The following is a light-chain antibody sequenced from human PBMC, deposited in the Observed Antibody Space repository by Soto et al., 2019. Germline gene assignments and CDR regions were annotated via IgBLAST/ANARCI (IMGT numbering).Light chain of an antibody. V-gene: IGLV2-8*01. J-gene: IGLJ2*01. CDR3: SSSVGSNNLV. CDR2: EVS. CDR1: SSYVGGYDY. Sequence: QSALTQPPSASGSPGQSVTISCTGTSSYVGGYDYVSYVSWYQLHPGKAPKLIIYEVSKRPSGVPHRFSGSKSGNTASLTVSGLQAEDEADYYCSSSVGSNNLVFGGGTKLTVL.